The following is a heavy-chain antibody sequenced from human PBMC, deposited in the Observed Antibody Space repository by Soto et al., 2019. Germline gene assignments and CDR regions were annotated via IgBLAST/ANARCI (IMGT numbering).Heavy chain of an antibody. CDR1: GGTISGYY. D-gene: IGHD5-12*01. CDR3: AVHGRITVATFYFDS. CDR2: IYNSGTT. J-gene: IGHJ4*02. Sequence: PSETLSLTCTVTGGTISGYYWSWIRQAPGKGLEWIAYIYNSGTTNYNPSLKSRVTISEDSSKNQISLKLSSVAAADTAVYYCAVHGRITVATFYFDSRGKEALVTVPS. V-gene: IGHV4-59*08.